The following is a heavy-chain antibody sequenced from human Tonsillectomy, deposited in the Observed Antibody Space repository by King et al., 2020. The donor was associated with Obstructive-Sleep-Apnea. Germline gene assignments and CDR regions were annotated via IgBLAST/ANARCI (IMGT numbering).Heavy chain of an antibody. Sequence: QLVQSGAEVKKPGASVKVSCKVSGYTLTELSMHWVRQTPGKGLEWRGGFDPENGESIYAQKFQGRVTMTEDTSTDTAYMELSSLRSEDTAVYYCVTLGAVAGSGDAFDIWGQGTMVTVSS. V-gene: IGHV1-24*01. D-gene: IGHD6-19*01. J-gene: IGHJ3*02. CDR1: GYTLTELS. CDR3: VTLGAVAGSGDAFDI. CDR2: FDPENGES.